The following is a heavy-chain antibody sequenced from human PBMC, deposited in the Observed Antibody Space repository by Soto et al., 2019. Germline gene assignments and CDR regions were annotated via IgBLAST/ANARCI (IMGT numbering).Heavy chain of an antibody. D-gene: IGHD3-22*01. CDR2: IYYSGST. J-gene: IGHJ4*02. CDR1: GGSISSSSYY. Sequence: SETLSLTCTVSGGSISSSSYYWGWIRQPPGKGLEWIGSIYYSGSTYYNPSLKSRVTISVDTSKNQFSLKLSSVTAADTAVYYCARQWDYYDSSGYYFWRWGQGTLVTVSS. CDR3: ARQWDYYDSSGYYFWR. V-gene: IGHV4-39*01.